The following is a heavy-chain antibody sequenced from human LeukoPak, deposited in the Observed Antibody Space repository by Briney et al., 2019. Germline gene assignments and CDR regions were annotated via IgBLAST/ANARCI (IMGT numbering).Heavy chain of an antibody. CDR2: INHSGSS. Sequence: SETLSLTCAVSGGSFSGYYWTWIRQPPGNGLEWIGEINHSGSSNYNPSLKGRVTISVDTPENQFSLKLRYVTAADTAVYYCARGLTMGYFDLWGRGTLVTVSS. CDR1: GGSFSGYY. V-gene: IGHV4-34*01. J-gene: IGHJ2*01. CDR3: ARGLTMGYFDL. D-gene: IGHD3-10*01.